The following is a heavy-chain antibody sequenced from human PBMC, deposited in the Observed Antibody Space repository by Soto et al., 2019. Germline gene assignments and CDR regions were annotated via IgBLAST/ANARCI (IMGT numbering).Heavy chain of an antibody. V-gene: IGHV4-31*03. CDR3: ARARGAYYYYAVDV. Sequence: KSSETLSLTGTVSGGSVSSGGYYWSWIRQHPGKGLEWIGYIYYSGSTYYSPSLKSRVTISLDTSKNQFSLKVSSVTAADTAVYYCARARGAYYYYAVDVWGQGTTVTVSS. CDR1: GGSVSSGGYY. J-gene: IGHJ6*02. CDR2: IYYSGST. D-gene: IGHD3-10*01.